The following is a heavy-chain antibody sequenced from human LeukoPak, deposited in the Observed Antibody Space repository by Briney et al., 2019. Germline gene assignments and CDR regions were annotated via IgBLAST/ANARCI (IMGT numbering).Heavy chain of an antibody. CDR2: INHSGST. D-gene: IGHD3-22*01. J-gene: IGHJ4*02. CDR3: ASQDRYYYDSSGYYDY. Sequence: SETLSLTCAVYGGSFSGYYWSWIRQPPGKGLEWIGEINHSGSTNYNPSLKSRVTISVDTSKNQFSLKLSSVTAADTAVYYCASQDRYYYDSSGYYDYWGQGTLVTVSS. V-gene: IGHV4-34*01. CDR1: GGSFSGYY.